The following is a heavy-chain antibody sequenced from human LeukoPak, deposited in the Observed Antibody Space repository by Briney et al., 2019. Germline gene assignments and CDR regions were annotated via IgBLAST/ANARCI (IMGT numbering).Heavy chain of an antibody. CDR2: ISSSGSTI. D-gene: IGHD3-10*01. V-gene: IGHV3-48*04. J-gene: IGHJ3*02. CDR1: GFTFSSAW. CDR3: ASYYYGSGSYYSQDAFDI. Sequence: PGGSLRLSCAASGFTFSSAWMSWVRQAPGKGLEWVSYISSSGSTIYYADSVKGRFTISRDNAKNSLYLQMNSLRAEDTAVYYCASYYYGSGSYYSQDAFDIWGQGTMVTVSS.